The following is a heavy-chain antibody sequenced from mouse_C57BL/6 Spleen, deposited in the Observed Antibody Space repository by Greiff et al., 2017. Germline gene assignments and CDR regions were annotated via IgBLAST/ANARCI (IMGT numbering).Heavy chain of an antibody. D-gene: IGHD2-4*01. Sequence: EVHLVESGGGLVQSGRSLRLSCATSGFTFSDFYMEWVRQAPGKGLEWIAASRNKANDYTTEYSASVKGRFIVSRDTSQSILYLPMNALRAEDTAIYYCARDDDYDGGYYAMDYWGQGTSVTVSS. CDR3: ARDDDYDGGYYAMDY. J-gene: IGHJ4*01. V-gene: IGHV7-1*01. CDR2: SRNKANDYTT. CDR1: GFTFSDFY.